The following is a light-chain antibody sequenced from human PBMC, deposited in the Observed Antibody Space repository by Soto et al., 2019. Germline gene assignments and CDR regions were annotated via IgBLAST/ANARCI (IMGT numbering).Light chain of an antibody. CDR2: DVS. CDR1: SSDVGGYNY. CDR3: TSYTTRSTNL. Sequence: QSALTQPASVSGSPGQSITISCTGTSSDVGGYNYVSWYQQHPGKAPKLMISDVSNRPSGVSNRFSGSKSGNTGSLTISGLQTDEAVNYYCTSYTTRSTNLFGTGTKVP. J-gene: IGLJ1*01. V-gene: IGLV2-14*01.